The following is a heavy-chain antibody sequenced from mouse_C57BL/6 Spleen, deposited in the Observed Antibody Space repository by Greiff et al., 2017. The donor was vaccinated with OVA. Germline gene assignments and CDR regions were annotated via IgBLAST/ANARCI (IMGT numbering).Heavy chain of an antibody. CDR2: IRNKANGYTT. Sequence: DVQLVESGGGLVQPGGSLSLSCAASGFTFTDYYMSWVRQPPGKALEWLGFIRNKANGYTTEYSASVKGRFTISRDNSQSILYLQMNALSAEDSATYYGARYYYGSSYYYLDYWGQGTTLTVSS. CDR3: ARYYYGSSYYYLDY. CDR1: GFTFTDYY. V-gene: IGHV7-3*01. J-gene: IGHJ2*01. D-gene: IGHD1-1*01.